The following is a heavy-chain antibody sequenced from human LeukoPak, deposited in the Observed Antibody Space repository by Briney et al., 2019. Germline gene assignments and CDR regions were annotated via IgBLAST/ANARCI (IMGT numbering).Heavy chain of an antibody. CDR1: GFMFSSYG. CDR3: ARERGSAGYTYGYVT. Sequence: GGSLRLSCAAPGFMFSSYGMQWVRQAPGKGLEWVEVTWYDGSSKYYADSVKGRFTISRDNSKNTLYLQMNSLRAEDTAVYYCARERGSAGYTYGYVTWGQGTLVTVSS. CDR2: TWYDGSSK. D-gene: IGHD5-18*01. V-gene: IGHV3-33*01. J-gene: IGHJ5*02.